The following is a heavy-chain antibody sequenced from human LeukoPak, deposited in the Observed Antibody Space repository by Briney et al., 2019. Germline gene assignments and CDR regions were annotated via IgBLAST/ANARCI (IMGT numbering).Heavy chain of an antibody. CDR3: ARSRVGSYYYDSSGYVDH. V-gene: IGHV4-34*01. J-gene: IGHJ4*02. Sequence: SETLSLTCAVYGGSFSGYYWSWIRQPPGKGLEWIGEINHSGSTNYNPSLKSRVTISVDTSKNQFSLKLSSVTAADTAVYYCARSRVGSYYYDSSGYVDHWGQGTLVTASS. CDR1: GGSFSGYY. CDR2: INHSGST. D-gene: IGHD3-22*01.